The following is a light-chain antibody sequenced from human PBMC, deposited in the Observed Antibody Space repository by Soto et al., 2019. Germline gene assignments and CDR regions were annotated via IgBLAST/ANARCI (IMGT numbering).Light chain of an antibody. CDR3: CSYTTSTTLV. Sequence: QSALTQPASVSGSPGQSIAISCAGTSSDIGTYNHVSWYQQHPGKAPQLIIYEDINRPSGLSSRFSGSKSGNTASLTISGLQDEDEADYFCCSYTTSTTLVCGTGTKVTV. CDR2: EDI. V-gene: IGLV2-14*01. J-gene: IGLJ1*01. CDR1: SSDIGTYNH.